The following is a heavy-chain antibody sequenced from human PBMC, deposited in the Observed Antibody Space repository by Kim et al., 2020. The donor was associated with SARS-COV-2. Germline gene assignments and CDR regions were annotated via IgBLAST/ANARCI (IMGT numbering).Heavy chain of an antibody. CDR3: ARSSGLPPYYCDY. J-gene: IGHJ4*02. D-gene: IGHD3-10*01. CDR1: GYMFTSYG. CDR2: ISGYNGNI. Sequence: ASVKVSCKASGYMFTSYGISWVRQAPGQGLEWMGWISGYNGNIMYAKSLQGRITMTTDASSNTAYMELRSLRSDDTAVYYCARSSGLPPYYCDYWGQGTLVTVSS. V-gene: IGHV1-18*01.